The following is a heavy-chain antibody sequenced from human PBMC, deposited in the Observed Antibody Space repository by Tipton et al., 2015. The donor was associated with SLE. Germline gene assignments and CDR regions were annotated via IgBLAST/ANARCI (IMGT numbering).Heavy chain of an antibody. CDR1: GFTFSNAW. CDR3: TTDRGTMVRGVIN. CDR2: IKSKTDGGTT. J-gene: IGHJ4*02. V-gene: IGHV3-15*01. D-gene: IGHD3-10*01. Sequence: SLRLSCAASGFTFSNAWMSWVRQAPGKGLEWVGRIKSKTDGGTTDYAAPVKGRFTISRDDSKNTLYLQMNSLKTEDTAVYYCTTDRGTMVRGVINWGQGTLVTVSS.